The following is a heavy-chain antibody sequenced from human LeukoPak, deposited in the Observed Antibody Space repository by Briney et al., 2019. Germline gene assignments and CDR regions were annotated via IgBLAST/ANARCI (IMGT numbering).Heavy chain of an antibody. CDR3: ARELSIAVAPGLYYHYGMDV. CDR2: IIPIFGTA. V-gene: IGHV1-69*13. D-gene: IGHD6-19*01. CDR1: GGTFSSYA. J-gene: IGHJ6*02. Sequence: SVKVSCKASGGTFSSYAISWVRQAPGQGLEWMGGIIPIFGTANCAQKFQGRVTITADESTSTAYMELSSLRSEDTAAYYCARELSIAVAPGLYYHYGMDVWGQGTTVTVSS.